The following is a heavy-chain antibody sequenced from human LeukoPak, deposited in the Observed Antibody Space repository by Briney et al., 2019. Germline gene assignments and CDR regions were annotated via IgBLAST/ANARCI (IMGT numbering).Heavy chain of an antibody. V-gene: IGHV4-39*01. CDR2: IYYSGST. D-gene: IGHD3-3*01. Sequence: SETLSLTCTVSGGSISSSSYYWGWIRQPPGKGLEWIGSIYYSGSTYYNPSLKGRVTISVDTSKNQFSLKLSSVTAADTAVYYCARHATTLRFLGSMDVWGKGTTVTVSS. J-gene: IGHJ6*04. CDR3: ARHATTLRFLGSMDV. CDR1: GGSISSSSYY.